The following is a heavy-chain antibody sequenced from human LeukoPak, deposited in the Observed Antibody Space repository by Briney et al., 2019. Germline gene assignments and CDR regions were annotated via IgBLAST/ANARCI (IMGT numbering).Heavy chain of an antibody. CDR1: GFTFSSYA. V-gene: IGHV3-23*01. D-gene: IGHD3-22*01. J-gene: IGHJ4*02. CDR3: AKDQGYYYDSSGYYPGGSDFDY. Sequence: GGSLRLSCAASGFTFSSYAMIWVRQPPGKGLEWVSTISGSGGSTYYADSVKGRFTTSRDNSKNTLYLKMNSLRAEDTAVYYCAKDQGYYYDSSGYYPGGSDFDYWGQGTLVTVSS. CDR2: ISGSGGST.